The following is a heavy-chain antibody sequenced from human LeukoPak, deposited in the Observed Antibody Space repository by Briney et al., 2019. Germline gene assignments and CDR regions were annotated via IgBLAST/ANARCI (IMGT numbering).Heavy chain of an antibody. D-gene: IGHD3-10*02. Sequence: GGSLRLSCAASGFTFSIYEMNWVRQAPGKGLEWVSFISSSGSTIYYADSVKGRFTISRDNAKNSLYLQMNSLRAEDTAVYYCAELGITMIGGVWGKGTTVTISS. J-gene: IGHJ6*04. CDR1: GFTFSIYE. V-gene: IGHV3-48*03. CDR2: ISSSGSTI. CDR3: AELGITMIGGV.